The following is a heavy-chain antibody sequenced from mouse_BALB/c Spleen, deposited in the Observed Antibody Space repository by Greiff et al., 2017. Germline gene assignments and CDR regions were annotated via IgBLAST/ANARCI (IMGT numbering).Heavy chain of an antibody. CDR3: ARDRETTTVVAPAY. D-gene: IGHD1-1*01. CDR1: GFTFSDYY. V-gene: IGHV5-4*02. CDR2: ISDGGSYT. J-gene: IGHJ3*01. Sequence: EVKLVESGGGLVKPGGSLKLSCAASGFTFSDYYMYWVRQTPEKRLEWVATISDGGSYTYYPDSVKGRFTISRDNAKNNLYLQMSSLKSEDTAMYYCARDRETTTVVAPAYWGQGTLVTVSA.